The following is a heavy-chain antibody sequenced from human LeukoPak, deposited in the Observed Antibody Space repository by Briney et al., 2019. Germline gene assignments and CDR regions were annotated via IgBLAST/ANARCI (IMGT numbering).Heavy chain of an antibody. J-gene: IGHJ6*02. CDR2: ISYDGSNK. CDR3: ARTLQKKNSCYGMDV. D-gene: IGHD2-15*01. V-gene: IGHV3-30-3*01. Sequence: PGGSLRLSCAASGFTFSSYAMHWVRQAPGKGLEWVAVISYDGSNKYYADSVKGRFTISRDNSKNTLYLQMNSLRAEDTAVYYCARTLQKKNSCYGMDVWGQGTTVTVSS. CDR1: GFTFSSYA.